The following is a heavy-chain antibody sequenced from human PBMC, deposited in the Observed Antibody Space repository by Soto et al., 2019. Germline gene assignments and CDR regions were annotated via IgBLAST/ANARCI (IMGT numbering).Heavy chain of an antibody. CDR2: IIPILGIA. Sequence: QVQLVQSGAEVKKPGSSVKVSCKASGGTFSSYTISWVRQAPGQGLEWMGTIIPILGIANYAQKFQGRVTITADKSTSTAYMELSSLRSEDTAVYYCEAGAKKDDAYDIWGQGTMVTVSS. CDR1: GGTFSSYT. J-gene: IGHJ3*02. V-gene: IGHV1-69*02. CDR3: EAGAKKDDAYDI. D-gene: IGHD1-26*01.